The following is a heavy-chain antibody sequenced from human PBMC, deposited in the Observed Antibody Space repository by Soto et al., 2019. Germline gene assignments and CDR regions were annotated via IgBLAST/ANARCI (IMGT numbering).Heavy chain of an antibody. CDR2: IYYSGST. D-gene: IGHD2-15*01. CDR3: AGFSEVAATEINWFDP. CDR1: GASINSGDYY. V-gene: IGHV4-30-4*01. Sequence: LSLTCTVSGASINSGDYYWSWIRQPPGKGLEWIGYIYYSGSTYYNPSLKSRVTISVDTSKNQFSLRLSSVTAADTAVYYCAGFSEVAATEINWFDPWGQGTLVTVSS. J-gene: IGHJ5*02.